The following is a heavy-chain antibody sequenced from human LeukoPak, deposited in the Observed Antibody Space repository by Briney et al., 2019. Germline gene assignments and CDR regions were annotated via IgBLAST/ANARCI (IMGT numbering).Heavy chain of an antibody. D-gene: IGHD2-15*01. Sequence: PGGSLRLSCAASGVTFRNYAMHWVRQAPGKGLEWVANIKQDGSEKYYVDSVKGRFTISRDNAKNSLYLQMNSLRAEDTAVYYCARVYCSGGSCYPHDAFDIWGQGTMVTVSS. V-gene: IGHV3-7*01. CDR1: GVTFRNYA. CDR3: ARVYCSGGSCYPHDAFDI. CDR2: IKQDGSEK. J-gene: IGHJ3*02.